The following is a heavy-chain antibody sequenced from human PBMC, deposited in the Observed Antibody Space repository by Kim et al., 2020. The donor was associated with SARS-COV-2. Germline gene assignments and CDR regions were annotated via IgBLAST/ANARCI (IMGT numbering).Heavy chain of an antibody. J-gene: IGHJ4*02. CDR2: IA. CDR3: AYDSSGYYNY. V-gene: IGHV1-69*02. D-gene: IGHD3-22*01. Sequence: IANYAQKFQGRVTITADKSTSTAYMELSSLRSEDTAVYYCAYDSSGYYNYWGQGTLVTVSS.